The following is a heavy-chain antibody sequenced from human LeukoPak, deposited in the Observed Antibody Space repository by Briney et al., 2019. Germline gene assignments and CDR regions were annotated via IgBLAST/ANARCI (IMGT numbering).Heavy chain of an antibody. CDR1: GYTFTSYG. CDR2: ISAYNGNT. CDR3: ARDHPVAGPPASFDY. Sequence: ASVKVSCKASGYTFTSYGISWVRQAPGQGLEWMGWISAYNGNTNYAQKLQGRVTMTTDTSTSTAYMELRSLRSDDTAVYYCARDHPVAGPPASFDYWGQGTLVTVSS. D-gene: IGHD6-19*01. V-gene: IGHV1-18*01. J-gene: IGHJ4*02.